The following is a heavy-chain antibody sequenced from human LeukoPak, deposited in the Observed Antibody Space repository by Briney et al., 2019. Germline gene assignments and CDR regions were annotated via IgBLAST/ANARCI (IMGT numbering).Heavy chain of an antibody. V-gene: IGHV3-9*01. CDR1: GFTFDDYA. CDR2: ISWNSGSI. J-gene: IGHJ6*02. Sequence: GGSLRLSCAASGFTFDDYAMHWVRQAPGKGLEWVSGISWNSGSIGYADSVKGRFTISRDNAKNSLYLQMNSLRAEDTALYYCAKDLGGGSWHHYYYGMDVWGQGTTVTVSS. D-gene: IGHD2-15*01. CDR3: AKDLGGGSWHHYYYGMDV.